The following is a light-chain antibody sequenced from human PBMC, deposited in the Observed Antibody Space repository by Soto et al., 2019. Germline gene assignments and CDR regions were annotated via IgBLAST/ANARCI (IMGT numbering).Light chain of an antibody. CDR1: QSFRGL. Sequence: VFAQSPVTLSLAAGEITTLSCMASQSFRGLLAWYQQKPGQAPRLLIYDAYKGATVIPPRSSGSGSGTDFILTISSLEPEDFALYYCPQRSNWPQTSGQGTQVDTK. V-gene: IGKV3-11*01. J-gene: IGKJ1*01. CDR3: PQRSNWPQT. CDR2: DAY.